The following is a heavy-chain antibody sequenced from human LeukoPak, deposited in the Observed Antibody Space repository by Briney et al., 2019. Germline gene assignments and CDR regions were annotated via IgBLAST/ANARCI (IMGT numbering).Heavy chain of an antibody. CDR3: ARGGSYGDYTNHNYYGMDV. CDR2: IYYSGST. J-gene: IGHJ6*02. CDR1: GGSISSSSYY. V-gene: IGHV4-39*01. D-gene: IGHD4-17*01. Sequence: SETLSLTCTVSGGSISSSSYYWGWIRQPPGKGLEWIGSIYYSGSTYYNPSLKSRVTISVDTSKNQFSLKLSSVTAADTAAYYCARGGSYGDYTNHNYYGMDVWGQGTTVTVSS.